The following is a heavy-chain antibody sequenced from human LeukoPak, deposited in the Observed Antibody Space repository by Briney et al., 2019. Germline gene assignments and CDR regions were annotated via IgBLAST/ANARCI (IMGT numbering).Heavy chain of an antibody. CDR3: ARLTSLVTAVDY. CDR2: ISSSGSTI. Sequence: PGGSLRLSCAASGFTFSDYYMSWIRQAPGKGLEWVSYISSSGSTIYYADSVKGRFTISRDNAKSSLYLQMNSLRAEDTAVYYCARLTSLVTAVDYWGQGTLVTVSS. CDR1: GFTFSDYY. D-gene: IGHD2-21*02. V-gene: IGHV3-11*01. J-gene: IGHJ4*02.